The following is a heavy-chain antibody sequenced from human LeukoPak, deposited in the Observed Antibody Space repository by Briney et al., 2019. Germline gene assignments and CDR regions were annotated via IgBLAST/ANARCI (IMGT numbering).Heavy chain of an antibody. CDR3: AKVVDVAMVGLVSDY. CDR2: ISQTGTT. D-gene: IGHD5-18*01. J-gene: IGHJ4*02. CDR1: GASIGSGGHY. V-gene: IGHV4-30-2*01. Sequence: SETLSLTCAVSGASIGSGGHYWSWFRQAPGKGLEWVGNISQTGTTYYNPSLKSRISISIDKSTNLFSLKVTSVTAADTAVYHCAKVVDVAMVGLVSDYWGQGTLVTVSS.